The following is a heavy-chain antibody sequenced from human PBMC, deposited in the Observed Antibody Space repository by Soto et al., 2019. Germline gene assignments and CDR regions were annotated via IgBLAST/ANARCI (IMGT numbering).Heavy chain of an antibody. Sequence: SSETLSLTCTVSGGSISSYYWSWIRQPPGKGLEWIGYIYYSGSTNYNPSLKSRVTISVDTSKNQFSLKLSSVTAADTAVYYCATRRDGYNYVRAFDIWGQGTMVTVSS. D-gene: IGHD5-12*01. CDR1: GGSISSYY. CDR3: ATRRDGYNYVRAFDI. J-gene: IGHJ3*02. CDR2: IYYSGST. V-gene: IGHV4-59*01.